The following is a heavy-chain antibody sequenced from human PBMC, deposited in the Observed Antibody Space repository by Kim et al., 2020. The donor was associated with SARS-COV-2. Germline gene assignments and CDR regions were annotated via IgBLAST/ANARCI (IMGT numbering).Heavy chain of an antibody. V-gene: IGHV4-39*01. CDR2: IFYSGST. CDR3: ARLQRRGVPADPDPVFDP. J-gene: IGHJ5*02. CDR1: GGSISSSSYY. D-gene: IGHD2-2*01. Sequence: SETLSLTCAVSGGSISSSSYYWGWFRQPPGKGLEWIANIFYSGSTYYNPSLKSRVTISVDSSKNQFSLKLSSVTAEDTAVYYCARLQRRGVPADPDPVFDPWGQGTLVTVSS.